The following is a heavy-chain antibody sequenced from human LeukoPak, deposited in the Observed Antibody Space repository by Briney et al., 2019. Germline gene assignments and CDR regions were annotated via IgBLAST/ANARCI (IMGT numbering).Heavy chain of an antibody. CDR1: GFTFSSYA. D-gene: IGHD3-3*01. CDR2: ISGSGSST. J-gene: IGHJ3*02. V-gene: IGHV3-23*01. Sequence: GGSLRLSCAASGFTFSSYAMTWVRQAPGKGLEWVSSISGSGSSTYYADSVKGRFTISRDNSKNTLYLQMNSLRAEDTAVYYCAKFRSRKLRFPSDDAFDIWGQGTMVTVSS. CDR3: AKFRSRKLRFPSDDAFDI.